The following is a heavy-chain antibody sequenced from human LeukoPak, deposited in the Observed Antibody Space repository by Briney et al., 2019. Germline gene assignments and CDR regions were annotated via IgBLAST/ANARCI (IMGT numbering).Heavy chain of an antibody. CDR3: ARFNFVAVAGTLWSAFDI. V-gene: IGHV4-34*01. CDR1: GGSFSGYY. Sequence: PSETLSLTCAVYGGSFSGYYWSWIRQPPGKGLEWIGEINHSGSTNYNPSLKSRVTISVDTSKNQFSLKLSSVTAADTAVYYCARFNFVAVAGTLWSAFDIWGQGTMVTVSS. J-gene: IGHJ3*02. CDR2: INHSGST. D-gene: IGHD6-19*01.